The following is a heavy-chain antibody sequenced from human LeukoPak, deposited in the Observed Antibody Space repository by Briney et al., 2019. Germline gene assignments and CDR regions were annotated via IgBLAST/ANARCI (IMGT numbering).Heavy chain of an antibody. CDR1: LYTLTEVS. CDR3: ATCPIVILTGLYAFDI. J-gene: IGHJ3*02. D-gene: IGHD3-9*01. Sequence: ASVKVSCMVSLYTLTEVSMHWVRQAPGKGLEWMGGFDPEDGETIYAQKFQGRVTMTEDTSTDTAYMELSSLRSEDTAVYYCATCPIVILTGLYAFDIWGQGTMVTVSS. V-gene: IGHV1-24*01. CDR2: FDPEDGET.